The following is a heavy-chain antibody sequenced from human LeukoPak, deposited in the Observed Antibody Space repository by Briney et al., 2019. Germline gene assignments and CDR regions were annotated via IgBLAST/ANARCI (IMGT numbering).Heavy chain of an antibody. CDR3: ARDGLPYYDSSGFPPDY. CDR2: ISAYNGNT. V-gene: IGHV1-18*01. D-gene: IGHD3-22*01. J-gene: IGHJ4*02. CDR1: GYTFTSYG. Sequence: GASVKVSCKASGYTFTSYGISWVRHAPGQGLEWMGWISAYNGNTNYAQKLQGRVTMTTDTSTSTAYMELRSLRSDDTAVYYCARDGLPYYDSSGFPPDYWGQGTLVTVSS.